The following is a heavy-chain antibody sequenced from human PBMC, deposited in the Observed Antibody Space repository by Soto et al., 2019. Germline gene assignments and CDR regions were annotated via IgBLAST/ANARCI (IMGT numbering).Heavy chain of an antibody. CDR2: TYYRSRWYN. CDR3: ARELAYYVSSGKYLDY. D-gene: IGHD6-19*01. Sequence: SQTLSLTCAISGDSVSGNSAAWNWIRQSPSRGLEWLGRTYYRSRWYNDYAVSVKSRITVTPDTSKNQFSLHLNSVTPEHTAVYYCARELAYYVSSGKYLDYWGQGALVTVSS. V-gene: IGHV6-1*01. J-gene: IGHJ4*02. CDR1: GDSVSGNSAA.